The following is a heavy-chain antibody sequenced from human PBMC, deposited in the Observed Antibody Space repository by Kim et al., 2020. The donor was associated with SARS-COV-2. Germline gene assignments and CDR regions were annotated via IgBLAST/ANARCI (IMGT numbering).Heavy chain of an antibody. CDR3: ARSIAAAGPFFDY. J-gene: IGHJ4*02. V-gene: IGHV3-64*01. D-gene: IGHD6-13*01. Sequence: YANSVKGRFTISRDNTKNPLYLQMGSLRAEDMAVYYCARSIAAAGPFFDYWGQGTLVTVSS.